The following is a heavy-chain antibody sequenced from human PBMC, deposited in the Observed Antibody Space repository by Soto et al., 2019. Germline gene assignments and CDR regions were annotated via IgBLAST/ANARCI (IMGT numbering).Heavy chain of an antibody. D-gene: IGHD4-17*01. Sequence: GGSLRLSCAASGFTFSNAWMSWVRQAPWKGLEWVGRIKSKTDGGTTDYAAPVKGRFTISRDDSKNTLYLQMNSLKTEDTAVYYCTTDLEGAVPLFYFDYWGQGTLVTVSS. V-gene: IGHV3-15*01. J-gene: IGHJ4*02. CDR1: GFTFSNAW. CDR2: IKSKTDGGTT. CDR3: TTDLEGAVPLFYFDY.